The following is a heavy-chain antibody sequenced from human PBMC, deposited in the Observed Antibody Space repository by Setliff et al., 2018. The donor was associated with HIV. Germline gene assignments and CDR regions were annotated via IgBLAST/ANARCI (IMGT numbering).Heavy chain of an antibody. CDR3: ARLGIVGVARAFDI. V-gene: IGHV4-38-2*01. CDR2: VYHGGSA. D-gene: IGHD1-26*01. J-gene: IGHJ3*02. Sequence: LSLTCAVSGYSISSSYYWGWIRQPPGKGLEWIASVYHGGSAYYNPSLKSRVTTSVDTSKNQFSLRLSSVTAADTAVYYCARLGIVGVARAFDIWGQGTKVTVSS. CDR1: GYSISSSYY.